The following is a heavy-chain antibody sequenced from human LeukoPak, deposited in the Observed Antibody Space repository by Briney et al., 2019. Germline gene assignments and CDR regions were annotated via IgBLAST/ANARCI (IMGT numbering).Heavy chain of an antibody. CDR3: VRDLILVWTPGDDFDH. Sequence: PGGSLRLSCAASGFTFSNYWMHWVRQAPGKGLEWVSRINERATIISYADSVKGRLTISRENARNTLYLQMNSLTAEDTAVYYCVRDLILVWTPGDDFDHWGQGTLDTVSS. V-gene: IGHV3-74*01. CDR2: INERATII. D-gene: IGHD3-16*01. CDR1: GFTFSNYW. J-gene: IGHJ4*02.